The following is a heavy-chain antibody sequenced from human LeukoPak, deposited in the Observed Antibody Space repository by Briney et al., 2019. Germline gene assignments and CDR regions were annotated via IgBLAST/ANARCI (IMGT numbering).Heavy chain of an antibody. J-gene: IGHJ6*03. V-gene: IGHV3-21*01. Sequence: GGSLRLSCAASGFTFNNYNMNWVRQAPGKALEWVSSITSSGTYIFYADSVKGRFTTSRDNAKNSLYLQMNSLRAEDTAVYYCARVGRFLEWLLYGYYYMDVWGKGTTVTVSS. CDR1: GFTFNNYN. CDR3: ARVGRFLEWLLYGYYYMDV. D-gene: IGHD3-3*01. CDR2: ITSSGTYI.